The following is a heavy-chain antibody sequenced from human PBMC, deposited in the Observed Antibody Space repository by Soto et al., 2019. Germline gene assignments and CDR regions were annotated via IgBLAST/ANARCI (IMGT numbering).Heavy chain of an antibody. CDR3: AKESGNYHFDY. J-gene: IGHJ4*02. CDR2: IWSDGNNK. Sequence: PGGSLRLSCAASGFTFSSYVMHWVRQAPGKGLEWVAAIWSDGNNKYYVDSVKGRFTISRDNSKNTLYLQMNSLTVEDTAVYYCAKESGNYHFDYWGQGTPVTVSS. V-gene: IGHV3-33*03. D-gene: IGHD1-26*01. CDR1: GFTFSSYV.